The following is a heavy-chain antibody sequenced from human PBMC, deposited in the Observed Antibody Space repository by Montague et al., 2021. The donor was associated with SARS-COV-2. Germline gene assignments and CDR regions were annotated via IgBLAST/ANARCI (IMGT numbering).Heavy chain of an antibody. CDR3: ASDRGELHAADY. Sequence: SLRLSCAASGFTFSSYSMNWVRQAPGKGLEWVSSISSSGSYIYYADSVKGRFTISRDNAKNSLYLQMNSLRAEETAVYYCASDRGELHAADYWGQGTLVTVSS. V-gene: IGHV3-21*01. CDR2: ISSSGSYI. CDR1: GFTFSSYS. D-gene: IGHD1-26*01. J-gene: IGHJ4*02.